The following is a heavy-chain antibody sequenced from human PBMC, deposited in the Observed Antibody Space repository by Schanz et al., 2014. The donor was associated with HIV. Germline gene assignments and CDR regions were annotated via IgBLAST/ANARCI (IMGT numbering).Heavy chain of an antibody. V-gene: IGHV3-21*02. Sequence: EVQLAESGGGLVKPGGSLRLSCAASGLTISNYSMNWVRQAPGKGLEWVAFISATGAYMYYADSVKGRFTISRDNAKKSLFLQMNSLRDEDTAIYFCARDSVDAVVTSTDYYNGIDVWGPGTLVTVSS. J-gene: IGHJ6*02. CDR1: GLTISNYS. CDR2: ISATGAYM. D-gene: IGHD2-21*02. CDR3: ARDSVDAVVTSTDYYNGIDV.